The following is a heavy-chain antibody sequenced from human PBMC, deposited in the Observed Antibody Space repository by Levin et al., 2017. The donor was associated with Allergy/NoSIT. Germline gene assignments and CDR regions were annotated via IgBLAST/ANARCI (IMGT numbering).Heavy chain of an antibody. V-gene: IGHV3-33*01. D-gene: IGHD3-10*01. CDR3: ARDSVVRGLIVHHGMDV. CDR1: GFTFSSYG. CDR2: TWADGSNK. J-gene: IGHJ6*02. Sequence: QTGGSLRLSCAASGFTFSSYGMHWVRQAPGKGLEWVSFTWADGSNKFYPVSVKGRFSISRDNSMNTVYLHMDNLRAEDTAVYYCARDSVVRGLIVHHGMDVWGQGTTVIVS.